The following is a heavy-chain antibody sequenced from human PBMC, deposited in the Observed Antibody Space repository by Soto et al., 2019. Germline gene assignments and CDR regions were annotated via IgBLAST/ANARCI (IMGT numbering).Heavy chain of an antibody. D-gene: IGHD3-22*01. V-gene: IGHV6-1*01. CDR2: TYYRSKWYN. Sequence: SRTLSLTCAISGDSVSSNSAAWNWIRQSPSRGLEWLGRTYYRSKWYNDYAVSVKSRITINPDTSKNQFSLQLNSVAPEDTAVYYCATSWTSDSSGYLVVWGQGTLVTVSS. J-gene: IGHJ4*02. CDR1: GDSVSSNSAA. CDR3: ATSWTSDSSGYLVV.